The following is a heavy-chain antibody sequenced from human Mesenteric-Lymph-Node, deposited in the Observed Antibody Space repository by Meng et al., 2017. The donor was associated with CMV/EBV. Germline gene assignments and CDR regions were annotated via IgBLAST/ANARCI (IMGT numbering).Heavy chain of an antibody. CDR2: ISAYNGNT. CDR1: GYTFTSYG. V-gene: IGHV1-18*01. D-gene: IGHD1-26*01. Sequence: ASVKVSCKASGYTFTSYGISWVRQAPGQGLEWMGWISAYNGNTNYAQKFQGRVSITTDTSISTAFLEVNSLTSDDTAIYYCARLIVGATDWFDSWGQGTPVTVSS. J-gene: IGHJ5*01. CDR3: ARLIVGATDWFDS.